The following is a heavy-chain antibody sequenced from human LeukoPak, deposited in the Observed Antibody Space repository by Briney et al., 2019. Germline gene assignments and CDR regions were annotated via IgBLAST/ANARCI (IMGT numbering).Heavy chain of an antibody. J-gene: IGHJ6*02. CDR1: GYSFTSYW. CDR3: ARRSSPSTVITWGHYYYYGMDV. D-gene: IGHD4-17*01. Sequence: GESLKISCKGSGYSFTSYWIGWVRQMPGKGLEWKGIIYPGDSDTRYSPSFQGQVTISADKSISTAYLQWSSLKASDTAMYYCARRSSPSTVITWGHYYYYGMDVWGQGTTVTVSS. V-gene: IGHV5-51*01. CDR2: IYPGDSDT.